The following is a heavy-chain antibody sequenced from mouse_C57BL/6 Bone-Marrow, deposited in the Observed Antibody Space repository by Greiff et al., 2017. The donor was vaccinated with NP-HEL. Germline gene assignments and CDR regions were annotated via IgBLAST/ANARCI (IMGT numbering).Heavy chain of an antibody. CDR3: ARLNYGSFAY. V-gene: IGHV1-69*01. J-gene: IGHJ3*01. D-gene: IGHD1-1*02. Sequence: QVQLQQPGAELVMPGASVKLSCKASGYTFTSYWMHWVKQRPGQGLEWIGEIHPSDSYTNYNQKFKGKSTLTVDKSSSTAYMQLSSLTSEDSAVYYCARLNYGSFAYWGQGTLVTVSA. CDR2: IHPSDSYT. CDR1: GYTFTSYW.